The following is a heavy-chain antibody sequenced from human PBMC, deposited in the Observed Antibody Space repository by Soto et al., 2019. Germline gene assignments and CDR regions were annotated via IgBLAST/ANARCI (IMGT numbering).Heavy chain of an antibody. CDR1: GYTFTGYY. CDR3: ARDRVGAAYYDS. Sequence: ASVKVSCKASGYTFTGYYMHWVRQAPGQGLEWMGWINPNSGGTNYAQKFQGWVTMTRDTSISTAYMELSRLRVEDTAVYYCARDRVGAAYYDSWGQRILVTVPS. D-gene: IGHD1-26*01. V-gene: IGHV1-2*04. CDR2: INPNSGGT. J-gene: IGHJ4*02.